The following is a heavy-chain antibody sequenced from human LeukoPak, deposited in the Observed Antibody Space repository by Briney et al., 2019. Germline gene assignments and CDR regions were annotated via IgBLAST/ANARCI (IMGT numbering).Heavy chain of an antibody. D-gene: IGHD3-22*01. V-gene: IGHV3-9*03. CDR1: GFTFDDYA. CDR3: AKGRYYDSSGHPDY. J-gene: IGHJ4*02. CDR2: ISWNSGSI. Sequence: GGSLRLSCAASGFTFDDYAMHLVRQAPGKGLEWGSGISWNSGSIGYADSVKGRFTISRDNAKKSLYLQMNSLRAEDMALYYCAKGRYYDSSGHPDYWGQGTLVTVSS.